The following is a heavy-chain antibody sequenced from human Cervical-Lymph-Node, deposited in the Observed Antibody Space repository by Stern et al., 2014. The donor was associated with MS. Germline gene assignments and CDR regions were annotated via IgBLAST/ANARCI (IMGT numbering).Heavy chain of an antibody. J-gene: IGHJ4*02. V-gene: IGHV3-33*01. CDR2: IWHDGRNK. Sequence: VQLVQSGGGVVQPGRSLRLSCAASGFTFSSYGMHWVRQAPGKGLEWVAVIWHDGRNKYYADSVKGRFTISRDNSKNTLYLQMNSLRAEDTAVYYCARDRHDLGYCSGGSCYLPDYWGQGTLVTVSS. CDR1: GFTFSSYG. CDR3: ARDRHDLGYCSGGSCYLPDY. D-gene: IGHD2-15*01.